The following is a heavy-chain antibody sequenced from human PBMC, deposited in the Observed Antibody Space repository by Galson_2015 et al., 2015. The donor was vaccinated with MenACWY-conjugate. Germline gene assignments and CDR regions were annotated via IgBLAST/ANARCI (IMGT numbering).Heavy chain of an antibody. J-gene: IGHJ6*02. D-gene: IGHD6-13*01. Sequence: SLRLACAASGLTFSSYRMNWVRQAPGKGLEWVSYITRSSSTTYYADSVKGRFTISRTNAKNSLELQMNRLRDGDTAVYYCARDRLCIAVADGGYYYYGMDVWGQGTTVTVSS. CDR3: ARDRLCIAVADGGYYYYGMDV. V-gene: IGHV3-48*02. CDR1: GLTFSSYR. CDR2: ITRSSSTT.